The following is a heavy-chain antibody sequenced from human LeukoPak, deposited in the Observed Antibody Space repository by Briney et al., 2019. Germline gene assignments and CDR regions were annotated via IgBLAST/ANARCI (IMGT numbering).Heavy chain of an antibody. Sequence: PGGSLRLSCAASRFTVNNKYMTWVRQAPGKGLEWVSLIYNDGRTYYADSVKGRFTISRDNAKKSVYLQMNSLRAEDTAVYYCARVQWLATGYYFDYWGQGTLVSVSS. CDR3: ARVQWLATGYYFDY. CDR2: IYNDGRT. J-gene: IGHJ4*02. CDR1: RFTVNNKY. D-gene: IGHD6-19*01. V-gene: IGHV3-66*01.